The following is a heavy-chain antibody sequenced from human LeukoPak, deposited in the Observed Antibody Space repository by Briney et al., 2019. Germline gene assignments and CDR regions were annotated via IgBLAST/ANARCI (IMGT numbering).Heavy chain of an antibody. CDR1: GGTFSSYA. J-gene: IGHJ4*02. CDR3: AREVCSSTSCSYYFDY. V-gene: IGHV1-69*13. Sequence: SVKVSCKASGGTFSSYAISWVRQAPGQGLEWMGGIIPIFGTANYAQKFQGRVTITADESTSTAYMELSSLRSEDTAVYYCAREVCSSTSCSYYFDYWGQGTLVTVSS. D-gene: IGHD2-2*01. CDR2: IIPIFGTA.